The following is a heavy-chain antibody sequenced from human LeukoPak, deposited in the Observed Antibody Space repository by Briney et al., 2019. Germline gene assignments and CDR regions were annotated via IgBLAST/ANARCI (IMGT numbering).Heavy chain of an antibody. CDR2: ISAYNGNT. CDR1: GYTFTSYG. CDR3: ARVLLTEEDAFDI. J-gene: IGHJ3*02. D-gene: IGHD1-14*01. Sequence: ASVKVSCKASGYTFTSYGVSWVRQAPGQGLEWMGWISAYNGNTNYAQKVRGRVTMTTDTSTRTAYMELRSLRSDDTAVYYCARVLLTEEDAFDIWGQGTMVTVSS. V-gene: IGHV1-18*01.